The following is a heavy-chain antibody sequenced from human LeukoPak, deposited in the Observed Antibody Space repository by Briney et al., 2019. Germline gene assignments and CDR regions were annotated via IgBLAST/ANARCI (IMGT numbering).Heavy chain of an antibody. D-gene: IGHD1-26*01. V-gene: IGHV5-51*01. J-gene: IGHJ6*02. CDR2: IYPGDPDT. Sequence: GESLKISCKGSGYSFTSYWIGWVRQMPGKGLEWMGIIYPGDPDTRYSPSFQGQVTISADKSISTAYLQWSSLKASDTAMYYCARHELKGTAYYYGMDVWGQGTTVTVSS. CDR1: GYSFTSYW. CDR3: ARHELKGTAYYYGMDV.